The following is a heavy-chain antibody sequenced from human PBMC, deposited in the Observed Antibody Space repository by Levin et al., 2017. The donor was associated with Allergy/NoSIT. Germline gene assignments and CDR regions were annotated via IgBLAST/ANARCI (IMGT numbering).Heavy chain of an antibody. CDR3: ARGGAGFDP. Sequence: SCTVSGGSISSGTYYWSWIRQPAGNGLEWIGRIYTSGSTNYNPSLKSRVTISVDTSKNHFSLKLSSVTAADTAVYFCARGGAGFDPWGQGTLVTVSS. D-gene: IGHD1-26*01. V-gene: IGHV4-61*02. CDR1: GGSISSGTYY. J-gene: IGHJ5*02. CDR2: IYTSGST.